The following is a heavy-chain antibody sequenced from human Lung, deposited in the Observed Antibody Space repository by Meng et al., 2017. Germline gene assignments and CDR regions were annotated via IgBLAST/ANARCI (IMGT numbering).Heavy chain of an antibody. CDR1: GWAFSDYD. Sequence: VQLQRWGAGLLKPSATLSLSCVVPGWAFSDYDWSWIRQPPGKGLGWIGEINHSGSTNYNPSLESRATISVDTSQNNLSLKLSSVTAADSAVYYCVRGPTTMAHDFDYWGQGTLVTVSS. D-gene: IGHD4-11*01. CDR2: INHSGST. J-gene: IGHJ4*02. CDR3: VRGPTTMAHDFDY. V-gene: IGHV4-34*01.